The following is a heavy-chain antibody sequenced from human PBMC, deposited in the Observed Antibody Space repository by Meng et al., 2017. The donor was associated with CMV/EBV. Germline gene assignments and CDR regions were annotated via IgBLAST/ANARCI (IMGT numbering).Heavy chain of an antibody. CDR1: GYTFTGYY. V-gene: IGHV1-2*02. CDR2: INPNSGGT. D-gene: IGHD6-6*01. Sequence: ASVKVSCKASGYTFTGYYMHWVRQAPGQGLEWMGWINPNSGGTNYAQKFQGRVTMTRDTSISTAYMELSRLRSDDTAVYYCARASVGSSSHPYFDYWGQGTLVTVSS. J-gene: IGHJ4*02. CDR3: ARASVGSSSHPYFDY.